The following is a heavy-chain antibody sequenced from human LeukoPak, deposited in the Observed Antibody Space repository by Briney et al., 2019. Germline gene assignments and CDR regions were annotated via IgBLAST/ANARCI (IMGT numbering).Heavy chain of an antibody. CDR2: IYNIGRT. Sequence: PSETLSLTCTVSGVSISNYYWNWIRQSPGQGLEWIGYIYNIGRTNYNPSLKSRVTISSDLSKDQVSLSLTSGTVADTAVYYCARADPYRDYYFDYWGQGTPVTVSS. J-gene: IGHJ4*02. D-gene: IGHD4-17*01. V-gene: IGHV4-59*08. CDR3: ARADPYRDYYFDY. CDR1: GVSISNYY.